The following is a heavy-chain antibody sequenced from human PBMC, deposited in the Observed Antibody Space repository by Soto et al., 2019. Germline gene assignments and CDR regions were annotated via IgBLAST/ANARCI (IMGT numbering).Heavy chain of an antibody. CDR3: AKDMRGFDAFDI. CDR1: GFTFDDYT. J-gene: IGHJ3*02. CDR2: ISWDGGST. Sequence: PGGSLRLSCAASGFTFDDYTMHWVRQAPGKGLEWVSLISWDGGSTYYADSVKGRFTISRDNSKNSLYLQMNSLRTEDTALYYCAKDMRGFDAFDIWGQGTMVTVSS. V-gene: IGHV3-43*01.